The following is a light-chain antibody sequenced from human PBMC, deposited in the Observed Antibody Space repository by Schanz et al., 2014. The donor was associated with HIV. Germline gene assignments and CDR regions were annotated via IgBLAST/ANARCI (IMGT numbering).Light chain of an antibody. Sequence: DIVMTQSPDSLTVSLGERATINCKSSQDLLSRSNNKNFLAWYQQKPGQRPKLYFYWASTRESAVPERFSGYGSGTDFALNNSSLQPEDVTVYCCKQYYRAPCTFVQGTKVEI. CDR1: QDLLSRSNNKNF. CDR3: KQYYRAPCT. CDR2: WAS. J-gene: IGKJ1*01. V-gene: IGKV4-1*01.